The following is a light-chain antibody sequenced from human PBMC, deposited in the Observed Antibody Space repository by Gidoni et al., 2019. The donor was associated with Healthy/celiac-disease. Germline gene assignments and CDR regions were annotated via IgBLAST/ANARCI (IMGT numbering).Light chain of an antibody. J-gene: IGLJ1*01. CDR2: EVS. V-gene: IGLV2-8*01. Sequence: QSALTQPPSASGYPAQSVTLSCTGTISDVGGYNYFSCYQQHPGKAPKLMIYEVSKRPSGVPDRFSGSKSGNMASLTVSGLQAEDEADYYCSSYAGSNIPFVTGTKVTVL. CDR3: SSYAGSNIP. CDR1: ISDVGGYNY.